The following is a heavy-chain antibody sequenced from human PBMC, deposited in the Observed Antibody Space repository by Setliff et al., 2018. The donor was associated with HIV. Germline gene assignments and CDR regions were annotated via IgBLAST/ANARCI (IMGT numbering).Heavy chain of an antibody. D-gene: IGHD2-2*01. CDR3: ARDRDIVVVPASPQGYYYYMDV. V-gene: IGHV4-61*02. J-gene: IGHJ6*03. Sequence: SETLSLTCTVSGGSISSGNYYWSWIRQPAGKGPEWIGRIYSSGSTNYNPSLKSRVTIPINTSKNQFSLKLSSVTAADTAVYYCARDRDIVVVPASPQGYYYYMDVWGKGTTVTVSS. CDR2: IYSSGST. CDR1: GGSISSGNYY.